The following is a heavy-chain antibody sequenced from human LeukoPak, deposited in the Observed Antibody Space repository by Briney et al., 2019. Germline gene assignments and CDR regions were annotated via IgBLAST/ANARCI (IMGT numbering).Heavy chain of an antibody. V-gene: IGHV3-53*01. CDR1: GLTVTSNH. CDR3: ARLRRGY. J-gene: IGHJ4*02. Sequence: GGSLRLSCAASGLTVTSNHKSWVRQAPGKGLEWVSLIKSDGTTEYADSVKGRFTISRDNSKNTLFLQMNSLRVEDTAVYYCARLRRGYWGRGTPVTVSS. CDR2: IKSDGTT.